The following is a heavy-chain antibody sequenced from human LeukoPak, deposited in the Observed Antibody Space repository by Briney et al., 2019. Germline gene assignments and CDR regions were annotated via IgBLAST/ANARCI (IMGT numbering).Heavy chain of an antibody. CDR3: AREGSSGYYVDN. CDR1: GGSISSYY. J-gene: IGHJ4*02. D-gene: IGHD3-22*01. CDR2: IYYSGST. V-gene: IGHV4-59*12. Sequence: SETLSLTCTVSGGSISSYYWSWIRQPPGKGLEWIGYIYYSGSTNYNPSLKSRVTISVDTSKNQFSLKLSSVTAADTAVYYCAREGSSGYYVDNWGQGTLVTVSS.